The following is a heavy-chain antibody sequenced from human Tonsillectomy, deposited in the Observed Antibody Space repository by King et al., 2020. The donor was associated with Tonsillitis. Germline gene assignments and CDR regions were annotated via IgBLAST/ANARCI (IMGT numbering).Heavy chain of an antibody. CDR1: GYSFTSYW. V-gene: IGHV5-51*01. CDR2: IHPTDSDT. CDR3: ARLDRDKYDSSGYKTSYFYGMDV. D-gene: IGHD3-22*01. J-gene: IGHJ6*02. Sequence: AQLVQSGAEVKKPGESLKISCKGSGYSFTSYWIGWVRQLPGKGLEWMGVIHPTDSDTRYSPSFQGLVTISADKSISTAYLQWSSLKASDTAMYYCARLDRDKYDSSGYKTSYFYGMDVWGQGTTVTVPS.